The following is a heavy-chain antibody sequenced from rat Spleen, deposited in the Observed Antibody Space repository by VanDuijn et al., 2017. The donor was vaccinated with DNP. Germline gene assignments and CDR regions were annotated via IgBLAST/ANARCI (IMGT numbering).Heavy chain of an antibody. CDR1: GYSITSNY. J-gene: IGHJ1*01. Sequence: EVQLQESGPGLVKPSQSLSLTCSVTGYSITSNYWAWIRKFPGNKMEWMGYINYSGTTAYNPSLRSRISITRDTSKNQFFLQLNSVTTEDTATYYCARGLNYGGYIYSWYFDFWGPGIMVTVSS. CDR2: INYSGTT. V-gene: IGHV3-1*01. CDR3: ARGLNYGGYIYSWYFDF. D-gene: IGHD1-11*01.